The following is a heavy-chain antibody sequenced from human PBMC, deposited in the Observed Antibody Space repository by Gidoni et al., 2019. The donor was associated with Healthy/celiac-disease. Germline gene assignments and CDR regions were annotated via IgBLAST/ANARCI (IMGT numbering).Heavy chain of an antibody. J-gene: IGHJ4*02. D-gene: IGHD3-10*01. CDR1: GFTFSTFG. Sequence: QVQLVESGGGVVQPGRSLRLSCAASGFTFSTFGMHWVRQAPGKGLEWVAVIWYDGSNKYYADSVKGRFTISRDNSKNTLYLQMNSLRAEDTAVYYCARSAFSGSPPRYWGQGTLVTVSS. CDR2: IWYDGSNK. CDR3: ARSAFSGSPPRY. V-gene: IGHV3-33*01.